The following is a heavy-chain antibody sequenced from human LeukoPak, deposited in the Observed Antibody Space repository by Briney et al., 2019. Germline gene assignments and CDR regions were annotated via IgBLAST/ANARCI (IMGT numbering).Heavy chain of an antibody. CDR3: ARDSEHSSSFAFDI. Sequence: GGSLRLSCAASGSTFSSHWMSWVRQAPGEGPEWVANINQDGSEKHYVDYVKGRFTISRDNAKNSLYLQMNRLRAEDTAMYYCARDSEHSSSFAFDIWGQGTMVTVSS. J-gene: IGHJ3*02. CDR2: INQDGSEK. V-gene: IGHV3-7*01. D-gene: IGHD6-13*01. CDR1: GSTFSSHW.